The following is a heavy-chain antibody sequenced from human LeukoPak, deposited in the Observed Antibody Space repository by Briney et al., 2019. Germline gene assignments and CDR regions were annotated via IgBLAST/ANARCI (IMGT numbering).Heavy chain of an antibody. D-gene: IGHD4-11*01. V-gene: IGHV3-23*01. CDR2: ISGSGGST. CDR1: GFTFSSYA. Sequence: GGSMRLSCAASGFTFSSYAMSWVRQAPGKGLEWVSAISGSGGSTYYADSVKGRFTISRDNSRNTLYLQMNSLRAEDTAVYYCARPPTVTTWYYFDYWGQGTLVTVSS. CDR3: ARPPTVTTWYYFDY. J-gene: IGHJ4*02.